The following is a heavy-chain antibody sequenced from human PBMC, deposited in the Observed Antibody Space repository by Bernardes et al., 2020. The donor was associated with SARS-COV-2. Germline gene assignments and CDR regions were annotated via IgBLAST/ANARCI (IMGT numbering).Heavy chain of an antibody. CDR1: GFTFSSYG. J-gene: IGHJ6*02. Sequence: GALKISCAASGFTFSSYGMHWVRQAPGKGLEWVAIISNDGSNKYYADSVKGRFTISRDNSKNTLDLQMNSLRADDTAVYYCAKGVGIWFGEFYYYYYGMDVWGQGTTVTVSS. V-gene: IGHV3-30*18. D-gene: IGHD3-10*01. CDR2: ISNDGSNK. CDR3: AKGVGIWFGEFYYYYYGMDV.